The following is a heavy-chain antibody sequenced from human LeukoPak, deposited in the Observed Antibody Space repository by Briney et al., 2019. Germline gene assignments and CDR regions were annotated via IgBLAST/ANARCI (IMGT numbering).Heavy chain of an antibody. CDR3: ARDQNVYNSRLRLTSFDI. J-gene: IGHJ3*02. Sequence: GGSLRLSCAASRFTFSDSYMSWIRQAPGKGLEWVSSISSTSGYIYYADSMKGRFSISRDNAKNSVYLDMSSLRDEDTAVYYCARDQNVYNSRLRLTSFDIWGQGTIVIVSS. V-gene: IGHV3-11*06. CDR1: RFTFSDSY. D-gene: IGHD5-24*01. CDR2: ISSTSGYI.